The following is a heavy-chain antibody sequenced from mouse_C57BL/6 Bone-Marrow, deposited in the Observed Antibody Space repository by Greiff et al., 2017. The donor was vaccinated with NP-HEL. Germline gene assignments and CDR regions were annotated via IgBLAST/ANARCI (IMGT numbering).Heavy chain of an antibody. D-gene: IGHD1-1*01. Sequence: QVQLKESGPGILQSSQTLSLTCSFSGFSLSTSGMGVSWIRQPSGKGLEWLAHIYWDDDKRYNPSLKSRLTISKDTSRNQVFLKITSVDTADTATYYCARFYYYGLYYAMDYWGQGTSVTVSS. CDR2: IYWDDDK. J-gene: IGHJ4*01. V-gene: IGHV8-12*01. CDR1: GFSLSTSGMG. CDR3: ARFYYYGLYYAMDY.